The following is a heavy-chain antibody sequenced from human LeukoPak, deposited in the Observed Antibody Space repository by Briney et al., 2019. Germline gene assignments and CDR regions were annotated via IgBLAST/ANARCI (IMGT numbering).Heavy chain of an antibody. CDR1: GGSISSYY. CDR3: ARVATYYYDSSGPNWFDP. D-gene: IGHD3-22*01. V-gene: IGHV4-59*01. J-gene: IGHJ5*02. Sequence: SETLSLTCTVSGGSISSYYWSWSRQPPGMGLEWIGYIYYSGSTNYNPSLKSRVTISVDTSKNQFSLKLSSVTAADTAVCYCARVATYYYDSSGPNWFDPWGQGTLVTVSS. CDR2: IYYSGST.